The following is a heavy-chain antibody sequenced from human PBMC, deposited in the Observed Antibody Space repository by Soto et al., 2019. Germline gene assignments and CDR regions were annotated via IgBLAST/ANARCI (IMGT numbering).Heavy chain of an antibody. V-gene: IGHV3-30*03. D-gene: IGHD3-9*01. CDR1: GFIFSNYA. J-gene: IGHJ6*02. CDR2: ISYDGRYI. Sequence: QMQLVESGGGVVQPGNSLRLCCAASGFIFSNYAMHWVRQAPGKGLEWVALISYDGRYIYYADSVKGRFAISRDNSKKTVELIMNSLRREDTAVYYCVRDVTDYVLDVWGQGTTLNVSS. CDR3: VRDVTDYVLDV.